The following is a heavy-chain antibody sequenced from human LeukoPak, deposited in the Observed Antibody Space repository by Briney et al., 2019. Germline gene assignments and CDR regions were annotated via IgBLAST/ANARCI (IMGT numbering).Heavy chain of an antibody. CDR2: IYFEGVDK. Sequence: GGXLRLSCAAPGFTFNNIGMHWVRQAPGKGVEFVSFIYFEGVDKYYADSVKGGFTISKDNSKSTLYVQMNSLRPEDTAIYYCAKDLRGGYSSDYWGQGTLVTVSS. CDR3: AKDLRGGYSSDY. J-gene: IGHJ4*02. V-gene: IGHV3-30*02. D-gene: IGHD4-23*01. CDR1: GFTFNNIG.